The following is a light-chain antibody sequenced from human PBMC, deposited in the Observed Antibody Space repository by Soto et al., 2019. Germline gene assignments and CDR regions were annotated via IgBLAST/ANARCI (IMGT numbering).Light chain of an antibody. Sequence: DIQMTQSPSSLCASVGDRVTITCRASQNVAHFLNWYQQKPGKAPKLLIYATSSLHSGVPSRFSGSGSGTKFTLTIASLQPDDFATYYCQQYETFSGTFGPGTKVDIK. CDR3: QQYETFSGT. J-gene: IGKJ1*01. CDR1: QNVAHF. V-gene: IGKV1-39*01. CDR2: ATS.